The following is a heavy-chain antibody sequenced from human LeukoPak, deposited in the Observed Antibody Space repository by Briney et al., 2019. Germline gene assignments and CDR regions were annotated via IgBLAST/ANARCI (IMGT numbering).Heavy chain of an antibody. CDR3: AKDSTTVTYYYYYYYMDV. J-gene: IGHJ6*03. D-gene: IGHD4-11*01. CDR2: IRYGGSNK. Sequence: GGSLRLSCAASGFTFSSYGMHWVRQAPGKGLEWVAFIRYGGSNKYHADSVKGRFTISRDNSKNTLYLQMNSLRAEDTAVYYCAKDSTTVTYYYYYYYMDVWGKGTTVTVSS. CDR1: GFTFSSYG. V-gene: IGHV3-30*02.